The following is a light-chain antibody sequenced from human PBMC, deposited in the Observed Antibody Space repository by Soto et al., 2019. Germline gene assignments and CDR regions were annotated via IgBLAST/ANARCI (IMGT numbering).Light chain of an antibody. V-gene: IGLV1-44*01. Sequence: QSVLTQPPSASGTPGQRLTISCSGSSSNIGSNTVNWYQQLPGTAPKLLIYSNNRRPSGVPDRFSGSKSGTSASLAISGLQSEDEADYYCAAWDDSLSGGVFGGGTKVTVL. CDR2: SNN. CDR1: SSNIGSNT. J-gene: IGLJ2*01. CDR3: AAWDDSLSGGV.